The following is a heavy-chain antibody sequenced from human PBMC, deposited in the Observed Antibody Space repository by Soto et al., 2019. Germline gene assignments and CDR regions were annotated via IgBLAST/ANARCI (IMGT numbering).Heavy chain of an antibody. CDR3: ARHISNVRYYDYAMDV. J-gene: IGHJ6*02. CDR1: GYTFTDYW. CDR2: IYPGDSDT. Sequence: RGESLKISCKGSGYTFTDYWIGWVRQLPGKGLEWMGIIYPGDSDTRYSPSFQGPVTITVDRSTSTAYLQWNTLKASDTAMYYCARHISNVRYYDYAMDVWGQGXTVTVSS. D-gene: IGHD4-4*01. V-gene: IGHV5-51*01.